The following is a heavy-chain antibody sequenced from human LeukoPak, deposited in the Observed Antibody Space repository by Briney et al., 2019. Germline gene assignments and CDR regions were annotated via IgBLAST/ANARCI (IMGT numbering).Heavy chain of an antibody. J-gene: IGHJ4*02. CDR2: INYSGST. CDR3: ARHDSYYYDSSGYHLFDY. V-gene: IGHV4-34*01. CDR1: GGSFSGYY. Sequence: SETLSLTCAVYGGSFSGYYWSWIRQSPGKGLEWIGEINYSGSTNNNPSLKSRVTISVDTSKNQFSLKLSSVTAADTAVYYCARHDSYYYDSSGYHLFDYWGQGTRVTVSS. D-gene: IGHD3-22*01.